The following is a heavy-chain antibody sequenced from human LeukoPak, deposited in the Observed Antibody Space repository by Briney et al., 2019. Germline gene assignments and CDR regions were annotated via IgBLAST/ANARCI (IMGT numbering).Heavy chain of an antibody. D-gene: IGHD6-19*01. Sequence: GGSLRLSCAASGFTFSSYAMHWVRQAPGKGLEWVAVISYDGSNKYYADSVKGRFTISRDNSKNTLYLQMNSLRAEDTAVYYCAKDPQYSSGWYYYYYGMDVWGQGTTVTVSS. J-gene: IGHJ6*02. V-gene: IGHV3-30-3*01. CDR2: ISYDGSNK. CDR1: GFTFSSYA. CDR3: AKDPQYSSGWYYYYYGMDV.